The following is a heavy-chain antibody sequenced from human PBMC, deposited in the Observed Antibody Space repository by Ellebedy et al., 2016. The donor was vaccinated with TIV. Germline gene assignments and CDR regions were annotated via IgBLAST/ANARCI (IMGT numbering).Heavy chain of an antibody. D-gene: IGHD6-19*01. J-gene: IGHJ4*02. V-gene: IGHV4-59*01. CDR3: AKGAGWYNY. CDR1: SGSISSDY. CDR2: IYYSGAT. Sequence: MPSETLSLTCTVFSGSISSDYWSWLRQPPGEGLEWIGYIYYSGATNYNPTLRSRVTISLDSSKSQFSLKVSSVTAADTAVYYCAKGAGWYNYWGQGTLVTVSS.